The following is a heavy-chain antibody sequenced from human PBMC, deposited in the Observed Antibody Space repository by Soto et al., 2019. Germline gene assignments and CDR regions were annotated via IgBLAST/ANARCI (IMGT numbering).Heavy chain of an antibody. Sequence: QVQLVQAGAAVKKPGSSVKVSCKASGGTFSSYAISWVRQAPGQGLEWMGGIIPIFGTANYAQKFQGRVTITADESTSTAYMELSSLRSEDTAVYYCASPTKPLYYYYGMDVWGQGTTVTVSS. J-gene: IGHJ6*02. CDR3: ASPTKPLYYYYGMDV. CDR1: GGTFSSYA. CDR2: IIPIFGTA. D-gene: IGHD1-1*01. V-gene: IGHV1-69*12.